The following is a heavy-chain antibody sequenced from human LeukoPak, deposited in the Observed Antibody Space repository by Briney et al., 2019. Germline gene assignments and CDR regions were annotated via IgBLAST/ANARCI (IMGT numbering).Heavy chain of an antibody. Sequence: ASVKVSCKASGYTFTGYYMHWVRQAPGQGLAWMGWINLNSGGKNYAQKLQRRVAMSRDMSISTAYMELSRLRADDTAVYHCARVMHDSSGYYYVFDYWGQGTLVTVSS. CDR1: GYTFTGYY. CDR2: INLNSGGK. D-gene: IGHD3-22*01. J-gene: IGHJ4*02. V-gene: IGHV1-2*02. CDR3: ARVMHDSSGYYYVFDY.